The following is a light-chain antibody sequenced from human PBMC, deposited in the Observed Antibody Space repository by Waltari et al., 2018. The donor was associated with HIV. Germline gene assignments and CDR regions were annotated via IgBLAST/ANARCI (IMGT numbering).Light chain of an antibody. CDR2: SNA. CDR3: AAWDDSLNGWV. CDR1: SSHIRSNT. J-gene: IGLJ3*02. V-gene: IGLV1-44*01. Sequence: QSVLTQPPSASGTPGQRVTISCSGSSSHIRSNTVSWYQQRPGTAPKLLISSNAQRPSGVPDRFSGSKSGTSASLAISGLQSEDEADYYCAAWDDSLNGWVFGGGTKLTVL.